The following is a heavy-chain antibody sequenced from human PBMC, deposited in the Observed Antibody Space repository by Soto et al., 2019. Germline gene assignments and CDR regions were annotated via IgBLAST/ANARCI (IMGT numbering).Heavy chain of an antibody. D-gene: IGHD3-3*01. CDR3: ARVLYYGVWSGPYYYYYGMDF. CDR2: ISAYNGNT. J-gene: IGHJ6*02. V-gene: IGHV1-18*04. Sequence: ASVKVSCKASGYTFTSYGISWVRQAPGQGLEWMGWISAYNGNTNYAQKLQGRVTMTTDTSKSTAYMELRSLRSDDTAVYYCARVLYYGVWSGPYYYYYGMDFWGQGTTVTVSS. CDR1: GYTFTSYG.